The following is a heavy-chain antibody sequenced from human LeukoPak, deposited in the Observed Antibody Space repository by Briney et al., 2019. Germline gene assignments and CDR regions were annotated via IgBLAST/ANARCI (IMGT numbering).Heavy chain of an antibody. D-gene: IGHD3-10*01. V-gene: IGHV3-7*01. J-gene: IGHJ4*02. Sequence: GGSLRLSCAASGFSVNTNYMTWVRQAPGRGLEWVANIKQDGSEKYYVDSVKGRFTISRDNAKNSLYLQMNSLRVEDTAVYYCARDRGYTYFEYWGQGTLVTVSS. CDR3: ARDRGYTYFEY. CDR1: GFSVNTNY. CDR2: IKQDGSEK.